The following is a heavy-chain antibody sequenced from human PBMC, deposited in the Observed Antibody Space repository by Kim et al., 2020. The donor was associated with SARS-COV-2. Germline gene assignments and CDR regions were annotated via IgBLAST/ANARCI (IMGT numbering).Heavy chain of an antibody. CDR3: ARVASQGVVESFDY. J-gene: IGHJ4*02. Sequence: SETLSLTCAVYGGSFSGYYWSWIRQPPGKGLEWIGEINHSGSTNYNPSLKSRVTISVDTSKNQFSLKLSSVTAADTAVYYCARVASQGVVESFDYWGQGTLVTVSS. V-gene: IGHV4-34*01. D-gene: IGHD2-15*01. CDR1: GGSFSGYY. CDR2: INHSGST.